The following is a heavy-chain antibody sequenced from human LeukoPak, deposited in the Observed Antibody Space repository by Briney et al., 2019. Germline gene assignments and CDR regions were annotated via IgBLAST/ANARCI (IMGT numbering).Heavy chain of an antibody. D-gene: IGHD5-12*01. CDR1: GGIFSSYA. Sequence: SVKVSCRASGGIFSSYAITWVRQAPGQGLEWMGGIIPIFGTANYAQKFQGRVTITTDESTGTAYMELSSLKSEDTAVYYCAPDRVSIVATIGDGFDFWGPGTMVTVSP. V-gene: IGHV1-69*05. CDR3: APDRVSIVATIGDGFDF. J-gene: IGHJ3*01. CDR2: IIPIFGTA.